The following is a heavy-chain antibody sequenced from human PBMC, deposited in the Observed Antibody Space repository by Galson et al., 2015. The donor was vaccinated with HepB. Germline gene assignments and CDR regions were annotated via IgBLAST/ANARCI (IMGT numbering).Heavy chain of an antibody. Sequence: SVKVSCKVSGYTLTELSMHWVRQAPGKGLEWMGGFDPEDGETIYAQKFQGRVTMTEDTSTDTAYMELSSLRSEDTAVYYCATHSRGWGGLVDYWGQGTLVTVSS. V-gene: IGHV1-24*01. J-gene: IGHJ4*02. CDR3: ATHSRGWGGLVDY. CDR1: GYTLTELS. D-gene: IGHD6-19*01. CDR2: FDPEDGET.